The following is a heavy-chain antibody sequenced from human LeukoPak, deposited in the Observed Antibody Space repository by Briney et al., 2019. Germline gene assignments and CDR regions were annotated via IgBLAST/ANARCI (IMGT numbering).Heavy chain of an antibody. J-gene: IGHJ6*03. CDR3: ARRRRTAAADRGYYYYMDV. CDR2: INHSGST. Sequence: SETLSLTCTVSGGSISSSSYYWGWIRQPPGKGLEWIGEINHSGSTNYNPSLKSRVTISVDTSKNQFSLKLSSVTAADTAVYYCARRRRTAAADRGYYYYMDVWGKGTTVTISS. CDR1: GGSISSSSYY. V-gene: IGHV4-39*07. D-gene: IGHD6-13*01.